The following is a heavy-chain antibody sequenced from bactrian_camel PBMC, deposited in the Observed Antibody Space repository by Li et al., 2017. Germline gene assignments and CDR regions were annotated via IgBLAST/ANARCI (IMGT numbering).Heavy chain of an antibody. CDR3: VKDAPQPLVGGACGTDNY. CDR1: GITFSRHD. J-gene: IGHJ4*01. V-gene: IGHV3S9*01. D-gene: IGHD7*01. CDR2: IRSDGHT. Sequence: HVQLVESGGGLVQPGESLRLSCVASGITFSRHDMSWARQAPGNECELVSFIRSDGHTHYADSVKGRFTISQDTAKNSVYLQMNSLKSEDTAVYYCVKDAPQPLVGGACGTDNYWGQGTQVTVS.